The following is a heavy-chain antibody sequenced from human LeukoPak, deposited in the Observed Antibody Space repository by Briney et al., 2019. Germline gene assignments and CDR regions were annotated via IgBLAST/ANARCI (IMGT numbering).Heavy chain of an antibody. CDR1: GGTFSSYA. J-gene: IGHJ4*02. V-gene: IGHV1-69*04. Sequence: SVKVSCKASGGTFSSYAISWVRQAPGQGLEWMGRIIPILGIANYAQKFQGRVMITADKSTSTAYMELSSLRSEDTAVYYCARDYDMIVPPDSDYWGLGTLVTVSS. D-gene: IGHD3-22*01. CDR3: ARDYDMIVPPDSDY. CDR2: IIPILGIA.